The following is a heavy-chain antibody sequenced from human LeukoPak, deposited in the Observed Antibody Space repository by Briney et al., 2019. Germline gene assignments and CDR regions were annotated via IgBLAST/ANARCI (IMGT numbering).Heavy chain of an antibody. CDR2: INSDGSST. V-gene: IGHV3-74*01. CDR3: ARDGLSGWLVYYYYGMDV. D-gene: IGHD6-19*01. CDR1: GFTFSSYW. J-gene: IGHJ6*02. Sequence: GGSLRLSCAASGFTFSSYWMHWVRHAPGKGLVWVSRINSDGSSTSYADSVKGRFTISRDNAKNTLYLQMNSLRAEDTAVYYCARDGLSGWLVYYYYGMDVWGQGTTVTVSS.